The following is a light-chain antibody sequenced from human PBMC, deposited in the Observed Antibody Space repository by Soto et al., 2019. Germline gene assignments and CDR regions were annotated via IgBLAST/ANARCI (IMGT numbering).Light chain of an antibody. CDR3: QQYKSYSVT. CDR1: QSISSW. J-gene: IGKJ5*01. CDR2: DAS. Sequence: DIQMTQSPSTLSASVGDRVTITCRASQSISSWLAWYQQKPGKAPKFLIYDASSLESGVPSRFSGTGSGTEFTLTITSLQPDDFATYYCQQYKSYSVTFGQGTRLEIK. V-gene: IGKV1-5*01.